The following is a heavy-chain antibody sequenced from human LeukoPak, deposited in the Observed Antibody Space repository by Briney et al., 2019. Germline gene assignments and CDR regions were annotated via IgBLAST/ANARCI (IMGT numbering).Heavy chain of an antibody. D-gene: IGHD3-22*01. CDR3: ARGRPGYYNFDY. CDR2: IWYDGSNK. J-gene: IGHJ4*02. Sequence: GGSLRLSCAASGFTFSSYGMHWVRQAPGKGLEWVAVIWYDGSNKYYADSVEGRFTISRDNSKNTLYLQMNSLRAEDTAVYYCARGRPGYYNFDYWGQGTLVTVSS. CDR1: GFTFSSYG. V-gene: IGHV3-33*01.